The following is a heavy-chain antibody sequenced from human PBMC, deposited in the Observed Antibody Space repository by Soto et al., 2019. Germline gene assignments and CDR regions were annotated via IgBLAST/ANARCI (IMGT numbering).Heavy chain of an antibody. V-gene: IGHV5-51*01. Sequence: RGESLKISCKGSGYSFTSYWIGWVRQMPGKGLERMGIIYPGDSDTRYSPSFQGQVTISADKSISTAYLQWSSLKASDTAMYYCARVSSGYYHHLDYWGQGTLVTVSS. CDR1: GYSFTSYW. CDR2: IYPGDSDT. D-gene: IGHD3-22*01. J-gene: IGHJ4*02. CDR3: ARVSSGYYHHLDY.